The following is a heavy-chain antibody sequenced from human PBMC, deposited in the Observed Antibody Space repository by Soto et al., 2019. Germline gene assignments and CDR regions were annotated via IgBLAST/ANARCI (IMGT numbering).Heavy chain of an antibody. D-gene: IGHD6-13*01. V-gene: IGHV1-46*01. CDR3: AKEMYTISGKTFDF. CDR2: INTSDGST. Sequence: ASVKVSGKASGYPFTSYYVHWVRQAPGQGLEWMGFINTSDGSTSYPQKFQGRVTMTRDTSTSTVYVEVSSLRSEDTAVYYCAKEMYTISGKTFDFSGPSTLVTVYS. CDR1: GYPFTSYY. J-gene: IGHJ4*01.